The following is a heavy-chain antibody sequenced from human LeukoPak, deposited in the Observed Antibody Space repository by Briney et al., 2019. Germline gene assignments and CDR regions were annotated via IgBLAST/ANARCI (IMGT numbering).Heavy chain of an antibody. J-gene: IGHJ4*02. CDR3: ARVGVTADFDY. Sequence: PGGSLRLSCAASGFTFSSYTMNWVRQPPGKELEWIGSIYYSGSSHYNPSLKSRVSMSRDTAKNQFSLNLSSVTAADTAVYYCARVGVTADFDYWGQGTLVTVSS. D-gene: IGHD1-26*01. CDR1: GFTFSSYT. CDR2: IYYSGSS. V-gene: IGHV4-39*07.